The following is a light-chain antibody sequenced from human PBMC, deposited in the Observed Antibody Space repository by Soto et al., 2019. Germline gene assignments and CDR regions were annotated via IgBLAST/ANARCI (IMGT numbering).Light chain of an antibody. CDR1: QNVYNN. Sequence: EIVMTQSPATLSVSPGEGATLSCKASQNVYNNLAWYQQRPGQPHRLLIYDASTRATGISARFSGSGYGTEFTLTISSLQSEDFAVYFCQQCRNWPLTFGGGTKVEIK. CDR2: DAS. V-gene: IGKV3-15*01. J-gene: IGKJ4*02. CDR3: QQCRNWPLT.